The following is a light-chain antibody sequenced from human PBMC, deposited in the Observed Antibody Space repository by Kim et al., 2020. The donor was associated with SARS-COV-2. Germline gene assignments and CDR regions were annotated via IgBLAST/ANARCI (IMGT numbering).Light chain of an antibody. CDR3: SSYTITTTWV. CDR2: DVN. V-gene: IGLV2-14*03. CDR1: SSDIGGDNS. J-gene: IGLJ3*02. Sequence: GQSITISCTGTSSDIGGDNSVSWFQQFPGKAPKLIIYDVNKWPSGASHRFSGSKSGNTASLTISGLQAEDEADYYCSSYTITTTWVFGGGTQLTVL.